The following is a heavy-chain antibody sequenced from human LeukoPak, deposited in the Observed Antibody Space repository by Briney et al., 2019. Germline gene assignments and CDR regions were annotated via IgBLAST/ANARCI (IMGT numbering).Heavy chain of an antibody. D-gene: IGHD3-10*01. V-gene: IGHV1-3*01. CDR1: EYTFNTYI. CDR2: INAGNNDI. Sequence: GASVKVSCRASEYTFNTYIIHWVRQASGQGLEWMGTINAGNNDIRYSQQLQGRVTISTDTSASTAYMELSSLRSEDTAMYYCARGAGKYIDSSLDYWGQGTLVTVSS. CDR3: ARGAGKYIDSSLDY. J-gene: IGHJ4*02.